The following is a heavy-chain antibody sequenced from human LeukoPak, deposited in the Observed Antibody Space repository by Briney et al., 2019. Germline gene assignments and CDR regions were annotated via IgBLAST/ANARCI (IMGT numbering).Heavy chain of an antibody. CDR3: AKDTDLAVAGQSFDY. CDR1: GFTFSSYA. Sequence: GGSLRLSCAASGFTFSSYAMSWVRQAPGKGLEWVSAISGSGGSTYYADSVKGRFTISRDNSKNMLYLQMNSLRAEDTAVYYCAKDTDLAVAGQSFDYWGQGTLVTVSS. D-gene: IGHD6-19*01. V-gene: IGHV3-23*01. CDR2: ISGSGGST. J-gene: IGHJ4*02.